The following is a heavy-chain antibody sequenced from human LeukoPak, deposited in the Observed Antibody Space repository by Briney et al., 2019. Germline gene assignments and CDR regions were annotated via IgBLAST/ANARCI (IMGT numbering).Heavy chain of an antibody. CDR1: GVSFSGYY. D-gene: IGHD4-23*01. CDR2: INHSGIT. Sequence: SETLSLTCAVYGVSFSGYYWNWLRQPPGKGLEGVGEINHSGITNYNPSLKSRVTISVDTSKKQFSLKLNSVTAADTAVYYCARVGTTVIIASDPWGQGTQVIVSS. J-gene: IGHJ5*02. V-gene: IGHV4-34*01. CDR3: ARVGTTVIIASDP.